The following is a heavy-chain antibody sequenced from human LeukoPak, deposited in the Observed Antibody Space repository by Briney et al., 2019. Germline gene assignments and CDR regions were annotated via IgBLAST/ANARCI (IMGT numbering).Heavy chain of an antibody. V-gene: IGHV3-30*18. J-gene: IGHJ4*02. CDR3: AKGYTDFDC. CDR1: GFTFTNYG. D-gene: IGHD3-16*02. Sequence: PGGSLRLSCAASGFTFTNYGMHWVRQAPGKGLEWVAVLSYDGSDKYYADSVKGRFTISRDNSKNTLYLQMNSLRAEDTAVYYCAKGYTDFDCWGQGTLVTVSS. CDR2: LSYDGSDK.